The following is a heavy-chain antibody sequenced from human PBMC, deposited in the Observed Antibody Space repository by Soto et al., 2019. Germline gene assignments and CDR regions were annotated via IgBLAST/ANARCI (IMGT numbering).Heavy chain of an antibody. Sequence: PGGSLRLSCAASGFTFSSYAMSWVRQAPGKGLDWVSAISGSGGSTYYADSVQGRFTISRDNSKNTLNLQMNSLRAEDTAVYYCARRYCSSTSCYHVSWGQGTLVTVSS. D-gene: IGHD2-2*01. V-gene: IGHV3-23*01. J-gene: IGHJ5*02. CDR2: ISGSGGST. CDR1: GFTFSSYA. CDR3: ARRYCSSTSCYHVS.